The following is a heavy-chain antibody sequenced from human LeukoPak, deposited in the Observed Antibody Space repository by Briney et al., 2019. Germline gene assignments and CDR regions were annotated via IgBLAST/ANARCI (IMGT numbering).Heavy chain of an antibody. CDR2: IYHSGST. CDR1: GYSISSGYY. CDR3: ARDRGYSYGYRY. D-gene: IGHD5-18*01. J-gene: IGHJ4*02. Sequence: SETLSLTCTVSGYSISSGYYWGWIRQPPGKGLEWIGSIYHSGSTYYNPSLKSRVTISVDTSKNQFSLKLSSVTAADTAVYYCARDRGYSYGYRYWGQGTLVTVSS. V-gene: IGHV4-38-2*02.